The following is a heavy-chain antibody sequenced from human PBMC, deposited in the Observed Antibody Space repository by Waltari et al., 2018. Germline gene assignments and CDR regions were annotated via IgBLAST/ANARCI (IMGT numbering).Heavy chain of an antibody. CDR3: ATRYGDYGGDAFDI. V-gene: IGHV3-53*01. J-gene: IGHJ3*02. D-gene: IGHD4-17*01. CDR2: IYAGGGT. Sequence: EVQLVESGGNLIRPGGSLRRSCAASGLPVSSNYMSWVRQAPGKGLEWVSLIYAGGGTYYADSVKGRFTISRDSSKNTLYLQLNSLRPEDTAVYYCATRYGDYGGDAFDIWGQGTMVTVSS. CDR1: GLPVSSNY.